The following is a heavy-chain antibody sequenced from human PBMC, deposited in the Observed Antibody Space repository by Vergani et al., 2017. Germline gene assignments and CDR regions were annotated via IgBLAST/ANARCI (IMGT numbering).Heavy chain of an antibody. V-gene: IGHV1-69*09. D-gene: IGHD2-15*01. CDR2: VIPHLEIT. J-gene: IGHJ4*02. Sequence: QVQLVQSGSEVKKPGASVKVSCRASGYTFTNYALNWVRQAAGQGLECVGRVIPHLEITTLAQHLQGRVIITADKSTDTAYMELSSLKSEDTAVFDCARATCSGGSCYRGFEYWGQGSLITVSS. CDR1: GYTFTNYA. CDR3: ARATCSGGSCYRGFEY.